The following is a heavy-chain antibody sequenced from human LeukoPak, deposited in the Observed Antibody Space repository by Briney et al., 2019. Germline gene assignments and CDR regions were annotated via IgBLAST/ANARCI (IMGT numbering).Heavy chain of an antibody. J-gene: IGHJ4*02. D-gene: IGHD5-18*01. CDR3: AKDRGYSYGYFDY. V-gene: IGHV3-30*18. CDR1: RFTFSSYG. CDR2: ISYDGSNK. Sequence: GRSLRLSCAASRFTFSSYGMHWVRQAPGNGLEWVALISYDGSNKYYTDSVQGRFTISRDNSKNTLYLQMDSLRAEDTAVYYCAKDRGYSYGYFDYWGQGTLVTVSS.